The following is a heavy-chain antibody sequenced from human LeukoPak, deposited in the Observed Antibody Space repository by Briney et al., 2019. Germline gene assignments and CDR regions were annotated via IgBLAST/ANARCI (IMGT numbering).Heavy chain of an antibody. CDR1: GFTFSSYS. J-gene: IGHJ4*02. D-gene: IGHD1-14*01. V-gene: IGHV3-23*01. CDR3: AKGTNPTDY. Sequence: GGSLRLSCAASGFTFSSYSMNWVRQAPGKGLEWVSAISGSGGSTYYADSVKGRITISRDNSRNTLYLFMNSLRAEDTAVYYCAKGTNPTDYWGQGTLVTVSS. CDR2: ISGSGGST.